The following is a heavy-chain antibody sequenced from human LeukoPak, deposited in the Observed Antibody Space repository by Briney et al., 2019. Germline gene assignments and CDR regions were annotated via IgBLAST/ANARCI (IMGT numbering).Heavy chain of an antibody. J-gene: IGHJ4*02. CDR1: GITFSTYW. V-gene: IGHV3-7*01. Sequence: GGSLRLSCAASGITFSTYWMSWVRQAPGKGLEWVANIKQDGSEKYYVDSVKGRFTISRDNAKKSLYLQMSSLRAEDTAVYYCASDGGLFEHWGQGTLVTVSS. CDR3: ASDGGLFEH. CDR2: IKQDGSEK.